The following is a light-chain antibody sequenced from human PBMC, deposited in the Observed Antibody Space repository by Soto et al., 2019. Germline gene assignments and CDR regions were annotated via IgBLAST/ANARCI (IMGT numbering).Light chain of an antibody. J-gene: IGLJ1*01. V-gene: IGLV2-14*01. CDR2: EVS. CDR3: SSYTSSSTLYV. Sequence: LTQPASVSGSPGQSITISCTGTSSDVGGYNYVSWYQQHPGKAPKLMIYEVSNRPSGVSNRFSGSKSGNTASLTISGLQVEDEADYYCSSYTSSSTLYVFGTGTKVTVL. CDR1: SSDVGGYNY.